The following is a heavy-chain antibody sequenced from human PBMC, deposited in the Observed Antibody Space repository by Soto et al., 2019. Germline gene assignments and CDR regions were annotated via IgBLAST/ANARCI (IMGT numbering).Heavy chain of an antibody. V-gene: IGHV4-34*01. CDR1: GGSLSGYY. CDR3: VRDDGSSQYYYYYGMDV. D-gene: IGHD6-13*01. CDR2: INHSGST. Sequence: QVQLHQWGAGLLKPSETLSLTCGVYGGSLSGYYWGWIRQPPGKGLEWIGEINHSGSTNYNPSLKSRVTISVDTSKNQFSLKLSSVTAADTAVYYCVRDDGSSQYYYYYGMDVWGQGTTVTVSS. J-gene: IGHJ6*02.